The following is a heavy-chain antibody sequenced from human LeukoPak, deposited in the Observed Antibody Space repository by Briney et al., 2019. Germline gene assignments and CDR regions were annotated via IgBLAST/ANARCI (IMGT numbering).Heavy chain of an antibody. J-gene: IGHJ3*02. CDR1: GFTFSSYW. V-gene: IGHV3-74*01. D-gene: IGHD3-10*01. CDR3: ATGNGHAFDI. CDR2: IKSDGSST. Sequence: GGSLRLSCAASGFTFSSYWMHWVRQAPGKGLVWVSSIKSDGSSTSYADSVKGRLTISRDNARNTLYLQMNSLRTEDTAVYYRATGNGHAFDIWGQGTMVTVSA.